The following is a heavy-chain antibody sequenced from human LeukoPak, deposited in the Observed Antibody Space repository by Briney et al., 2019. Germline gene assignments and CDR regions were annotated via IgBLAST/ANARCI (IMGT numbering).Heavy chain of an antibody. D-gene: IGHD3-22*01. CDR2: ICYSGST. J-gene: IGHJ4*02. Sequence: SETLSLTCTVSGGSISSGGYYWSWIRQHPGKGLEWIGYICYSGSTYYNPSLKSRVTISVDTSKNQFSLKLSSVTAADTAVYYCARGPYYYDSKTFDYWGQGTLVTVSS. CDR3: ARGPYYYDSKTFDY. CDR1: GGSISSGGYY. V-gene: IGHV4-31*03.